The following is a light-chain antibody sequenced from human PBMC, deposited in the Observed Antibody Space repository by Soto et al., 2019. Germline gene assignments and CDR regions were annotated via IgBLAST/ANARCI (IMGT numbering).Light chain of an antibody. CDR1: HTVSSN. CDR2: GAS. J-gene: IGKJ4*01. V-gene: IGKV3-15*01. CDR3: QQYNDWPPLT. Sequence: EIVMTQSPATLSVSPGERASLSCRASHTVSSNLAWYQHKPGQAPRLLIYGASTRATGVPARFSGSGSGTEFTLTISSLQSEDFAVYFCQQYNDWPPLTFGGGTKVEIK.